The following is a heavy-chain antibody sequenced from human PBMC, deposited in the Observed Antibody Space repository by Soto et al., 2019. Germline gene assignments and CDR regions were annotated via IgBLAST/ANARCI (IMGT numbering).Heavy chain of an antibody. CDR2: IWYDGSNK. CDR1: GFTFSSYG. V-gene: IGHV3-33*01. CDR3: ASSHDSSGYYYMDY. Sequence: GGSLRLSCAASGFTFSSYGMHWVRQAPGKGLEWVAVIWYDGSNKYYADSVKGRFTISRDNSKNTLYLQMNSLRAEDTAVYYCASSHDSSGYYYMDYWGQRTLVTVSS. D-gene: IGHD3-22*01. J-gene: IGHJ4*02.